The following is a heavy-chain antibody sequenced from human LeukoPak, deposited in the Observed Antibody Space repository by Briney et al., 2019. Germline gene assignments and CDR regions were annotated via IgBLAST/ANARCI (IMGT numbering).Heavy chain of an antibody. CDR2: IKQDGSEQ. Sequence: GGSLRLSCAASGFTFSNYWMSWVRQAPGKGLEWVANIKQDGSEQNYVDSVKGRFTISRDNAKNSLYLQMNSLRAEDTAVYYCARNRYFDYWGQGTLVTVST. V-gene: IGHV3-7*01. J-gene: IGHJ4*02. CDR1: GFTFSNYW. CDR3: ARNRYFDY.